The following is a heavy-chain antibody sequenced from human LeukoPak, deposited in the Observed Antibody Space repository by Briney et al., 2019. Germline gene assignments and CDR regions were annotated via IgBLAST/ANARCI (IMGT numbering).Heavy chain of an antibody. D-gene: IGHD6-13*01. CDR1: GFPFSSYW. CDR3: ARDRHWGILAGTNFDY. J-gene: IGHJ4*02. CDR2: IKLDGSGK. Sequence: GGSLRLSCAASGFPFSSYWMSWVRQAPGKGLEWVANIKLDGSGKYYVDSVKGRFTISRDNAKNSLYLQMNSLRAEDTAVYYCARDRHWGILAGTNFDYWGQGTLVTVSS. V-gene: IGHV3-7*01.